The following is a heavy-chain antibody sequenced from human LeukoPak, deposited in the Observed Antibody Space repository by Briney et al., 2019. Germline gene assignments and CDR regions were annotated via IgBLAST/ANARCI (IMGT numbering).Heavy chain of an antibody. CDR2: INHSGST. V-gene: IGHV4-34*01. J-gene: IGHJ4*02. D-gene: IGHD4-11*01. CDR3: ALDDDYSNY. Sequence: SETLSLTCAVYGGSFSGYYWSWIRQPPGKGLEWIGEINHSGSTNYNPSLKGRVTISVDTSKNQFSLKLSSVTAADTAVYYCALDDDYSNYWGQGTLVTVSS. CDR1: GGSFSGYY.